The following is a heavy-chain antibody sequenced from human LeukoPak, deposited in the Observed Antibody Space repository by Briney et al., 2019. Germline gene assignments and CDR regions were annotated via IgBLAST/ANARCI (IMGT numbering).Heavy chain of an antibody. D-gene: IGHD1-1*01. CDR1: GFTFRSYE. Sequence: PGGSLRLSCEDSGFTFRSYEMNWVRQAPGKGLEWIAYLSSSGSAFSYADSVKGRFTIARDNAKNSVYLEMNSLRADDTAVYYCAREIQLNWFDPWGQGTLVTVSS. CDR2: LSSSGSAF. J-gene: IGHJ5*02. CDR3: AREIQLNWFDP. V-gene: IGHV3-48*03.